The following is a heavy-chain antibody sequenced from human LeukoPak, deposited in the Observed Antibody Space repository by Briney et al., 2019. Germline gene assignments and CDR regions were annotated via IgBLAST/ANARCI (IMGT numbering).Heavy chain of an antibody. Sequence: SETLSLTCTVSGGSISSYYWSWIRQPPGEGLEWIGYIYYSGSTNYNPSLKSRVTISVDTSKNQFSLKLSSVTAADTAVYYCARGYYYDSSNMFDPWGQGTLVTVSS. CDR2: IYYSGST. D-gene: IGHD3-22*01. J-gene: IGHJ5*02. CDR1: GGSISSYY. V-gene: IGHV4-59*01. CDR3: ARGYYYDSSNMFDP.